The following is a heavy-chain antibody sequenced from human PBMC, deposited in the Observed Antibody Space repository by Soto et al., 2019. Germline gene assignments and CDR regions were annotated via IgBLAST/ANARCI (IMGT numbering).Heavy chain of an antibody. CDR3: ALIPNYYQYDWFDP. CDR1: GFSLTTRGVG. D-gene: IGHD3-16*01. J-gene: IGHJ5*02. CDR2: IYWDDDK. V-gene: IGHV2-5*02. Sequence: QITLKESGPTLVKPTQTLTLTCTFSGFSLTTRGVGVGWIRQPPGKALECLALIYWDDDKRYSPSLQSRLSITKDTSKHQGVLTMTNVDPVDTATYYCALIPNYYQYDWFDPWGQGTLVSVSS.